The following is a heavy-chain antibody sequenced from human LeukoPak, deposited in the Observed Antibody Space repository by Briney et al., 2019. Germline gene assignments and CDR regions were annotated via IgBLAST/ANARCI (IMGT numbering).Heavy chain of an antibody. CDR3: ARDETCSTATCLSFFDY. V-gene: IGHV1-69*04. J-gene: IGHJ4*02. CDR1: GGTFSSYT. D-gene: IGHD2-2*01. CDR2: IIPILDLA. Sequence: SVKVSCKASGGTFSSYTISWVRQAPGQGLEWMGRIIPILDLANYAQKFQGRVMITADRSTSTDYIELSSLRSEDTAVYYCARDETCSTATCLSFFDYWGQGTLVTVSS.